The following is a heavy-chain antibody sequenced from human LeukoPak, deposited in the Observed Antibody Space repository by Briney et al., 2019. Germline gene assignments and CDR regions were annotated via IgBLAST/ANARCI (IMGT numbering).Heavy chain of an antibody. V-gene: IGHV4-39*01. Sequence: SETLSLTCTVSGGSISSSSYYWGWIRQPPGKGLEWIVSIYYNGSTYYNPSLKSRFTISVDTSKNQFSLKLSSVTAADTAVYYCARVEMATTDAFDIWGQGTMVTVSS. D-gene: IGHD5-24*01. CDR3: ARVEMATTDAFDI. CDR1: GGSISSSSYY. CDR2: IYYNGST. J-gene: IGHJ3*02.